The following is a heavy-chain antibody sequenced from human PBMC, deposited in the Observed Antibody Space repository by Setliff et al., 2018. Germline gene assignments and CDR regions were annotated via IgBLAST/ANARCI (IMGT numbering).Heavy chain of an antibody. V-gene: IGHV3-15*07. J-gene: IGHJ6*03. Sequence: GGSLRLSCTASGFSSSDAWMNWVRLVPGKGLEWVGRIKRRSDGATIDYAAPMKGRFTISREDSEDTLYLQMNSLKTEDTAVYFCARVFCRRSCLVESYMDVWGTGTTVTVS. D-gene: IGHD3-16*01. CDR1: GFSSSDAW. CDR3: ARVFCRRSCLVESYMDV. CDR2: IKRRSDGATI.